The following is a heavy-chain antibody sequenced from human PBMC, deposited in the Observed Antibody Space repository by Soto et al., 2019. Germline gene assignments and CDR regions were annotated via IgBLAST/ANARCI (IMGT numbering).Heavy chain of an antibody. V-gene: IGHV1-69*01. CDR1: GGTFSSYA. J-gene: IGHJ4*02. D-gene: IGHD6-6*01. CDR2: IIPIFGTA. CDR3: ARVKDVADRWKYYFDY. Sequence: QVQLVQSGAEVQKPGSSVKVSCKASGGTFSSYAISWVRQAPGQGLEWMGGIIPIFGTANYAQKFQGRVTITADESTSTAYMELSSLRSEDTAVYYCARVKDVADRWKYYFDYWGQGTLVTVSS.